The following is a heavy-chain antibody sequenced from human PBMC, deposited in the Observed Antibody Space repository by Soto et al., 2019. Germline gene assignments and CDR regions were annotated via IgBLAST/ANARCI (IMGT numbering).Heavy chain of an antibody. CDR3: VRGAYSRSWERLDP. D-gene: IGHD4-4*01. J-gene: IGHJ5*02. CDR2: ISHDGVTK. CDR1: GSSFPNYP. Sequence: HPGGSLRLSCAASGSSFPNYPMHWVRQTPDKGLEWLAVISHDGVTKNSADSVKGRFSISRDNSRNRLYLDMNSLRTEDTAMYYCVRGAYSRSWERLDPWGQGTLVTVSS. V-gene: IGHV3-30-3*01.